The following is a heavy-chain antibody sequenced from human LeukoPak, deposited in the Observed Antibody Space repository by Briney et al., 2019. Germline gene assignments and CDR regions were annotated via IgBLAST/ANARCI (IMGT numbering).Heavy chain of an antibody. CDR2: ISGGGGNT. J-gene: IGHJ4*02. CDR3: AKDLLVSYGPFDY. D-gene: IGHD5-18*01. V-gene: IGHV3-23*01. CDR1: KFAFSSYA. Sequence: GGSLRLSCAASKFAFSSYAMSWVRQAPGKGLEWVSAISGGGGNTYYADSVKGRFTISRDNSKNTLYLQMNSLRAEDTAVYYCAKDLLVSYGPFDYWGQGTLVTVSS.